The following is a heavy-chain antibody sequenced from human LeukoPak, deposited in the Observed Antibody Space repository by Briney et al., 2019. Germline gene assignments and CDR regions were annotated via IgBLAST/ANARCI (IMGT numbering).Heavy chain of an antibody. CDR1: GFTVSSNY. J-gene: IGHJ4*02. CDR2: TYSGGST. D-gene: IGHD6-19*01. V-gene: IGHV3-53*01. CDR3: ARGYSNGWFFFDY. Sequence: GGSLRLSCVASGFTVSSNYMSWVRQAPGKGLEWVSVTYSGGSTYYADSVKGRFTISRHKSKNTLYLQMNSLRAEGTAVYYCARGYSNGWFFFDYWGQGTLVTVSS.